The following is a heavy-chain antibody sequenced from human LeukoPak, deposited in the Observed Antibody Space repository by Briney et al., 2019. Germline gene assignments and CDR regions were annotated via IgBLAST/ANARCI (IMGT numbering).Heavy chain of an antibody. CDR1: GFTFSSYA. D-gene: IGHD6-13*01. CDR2: ISGSVCST. CDR3: AKRYSSSWYRDDAFDI. Sequence: PGGSLRLSCAASGFTFSSYAMSWVRQAPGKGLAWVSAISGSVCSTYYADSVKGRFTISRDNSKNTLYLQMNSLRADDTAVSYCAKRYSSSWYRDDAFDIWGQGTMVTVSS. V-gene: IGHV3-23*01. J-gene: IGHJ3*02.